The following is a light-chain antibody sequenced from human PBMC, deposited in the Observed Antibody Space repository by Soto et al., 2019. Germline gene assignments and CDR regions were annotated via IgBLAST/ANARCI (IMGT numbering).Light chain of an antibody. V-gene: IGKV1-39*01. CDR1: QTISGF. CDR3: QQSYTTLGT. J-gene: IGKJ1*01. CDR2: SAS. Sequence: DIQMTQSPSSLSAFVGDRVTITCRASQTISGFLNWYQQKPGKAPGLLIYSASTLQSGVPSRFSGSGSGTEFTLTISSLQPEDFATYYGQQSYTTLGTFGQGTTVEVK.